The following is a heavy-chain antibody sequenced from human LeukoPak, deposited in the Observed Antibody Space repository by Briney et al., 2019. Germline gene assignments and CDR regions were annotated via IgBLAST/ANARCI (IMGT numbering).Heavy chain of an antibody. CDR2: IYYSGST. Sequence: SETLSLTCTVSGVSISSYYWSWIRQPPGKGLEWIGYIYYSGSTNYNPSLKSRVTISVDTSKNQFSLKLSSVTAADTAVYYCAREALRDWYFDLWGRGTLVTVSS. J-gene: IGHJ2*01. V-gene: IGHV4-59*01. CDR1: GVSISSYY. CDR3: AREALRDWYFDL.